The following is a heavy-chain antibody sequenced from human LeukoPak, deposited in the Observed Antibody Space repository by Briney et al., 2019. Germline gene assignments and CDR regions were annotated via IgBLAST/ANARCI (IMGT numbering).Heavy chain of an antibody. D-gene: IGHD3-3*01. CDR3: AKWSYMDV. J-gene: IGHJ6*03. CDR1: GFPLDQDG. V-gene: IGHV3-9*01. CDR2: ISWNSDSI. Sequence: SLRLYCACSGFPLDQDGIHWVRQLPGPGLEWVSGISWNSDSIGYADSVKGRFTISRDNAKNSLYLQMNSVRAEDTALYYCAKWSYMDVWGKGTTVTVSS.